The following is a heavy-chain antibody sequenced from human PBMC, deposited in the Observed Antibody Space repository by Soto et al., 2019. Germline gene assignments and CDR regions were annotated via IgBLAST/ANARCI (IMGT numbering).Heavy chain of an antibody. J-gene: IGHJ5*02. D-gene: IGHD6-25*01. CDR3: ARGAEGPIDP. CDR2: IWYDGSNK. CDR1: GFTFSSYG. Sequence: QVQLVESGGGVVQPGRSLRLSCAASGFTFSSYGMHWVRQAPGKGLEWVAVIWYDGSNKYYADSVKGRFTISRDNSKNTLYLKMNSLRAEDTAVYYCARGAEGPIDPWGQGTLVTVSS. V-gene: IGHV3-33*01.